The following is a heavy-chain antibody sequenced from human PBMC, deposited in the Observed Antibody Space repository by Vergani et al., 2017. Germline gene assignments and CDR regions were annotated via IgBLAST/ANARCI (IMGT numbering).Heavy chain of an antibody. D-gene: IGHD4-23*01. CDR3: ARDPTTVVTNYYYGMDV. CDR1: GFTFSSYS. J-gene: IGHJ6*02. V-gene: IGHV3-21*01. Sequence: EVQLVETGGGLIQPGGSLRLSCAASGFTFSSYSMNWVRQAPGKGLEWVSSISSSSSYIYYADSVKGRFTISRDNAKNSLYLQMNSLRAEDTAVYYCARDPTTVVTNYYYGMDVWGQGTTVTVSS. CDR2: ISSSSSYI.